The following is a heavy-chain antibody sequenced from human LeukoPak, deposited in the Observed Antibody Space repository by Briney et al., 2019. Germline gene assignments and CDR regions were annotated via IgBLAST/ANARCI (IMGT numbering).Heavy chain of an antibody. D-gene: IGHD4-17*01. V-gene: IGHV3-21*01. CDR2: ISSSSSYI. J-gene: IGHJ4*02. CDR1: GFTFSGYS. Sequence: GGSLRLSCAASGFTFSGYSMNWVRQAPGKGLEWVSSISSSSSYIYYADSVKGRFTISRDNAKNSLYLQMNSLRAEDTAVYYCARDRVPDYGDHGGYFDYWGQGTLVTVSS. CDR3: ARDRVPDYGDHGGYFDY.